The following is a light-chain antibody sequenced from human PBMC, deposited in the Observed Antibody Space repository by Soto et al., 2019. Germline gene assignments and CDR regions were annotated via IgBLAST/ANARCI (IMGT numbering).Light chain of an antibody. CDR2: GAS. J-gene: IGKJ4*01. Sequence: EIVMTQSPAPLSVSPGERATLFCRASQSVRSNFLAWYQQKPGQAPWLLIYGASTRATGVPARFSGSGSGTEFTLTVSSLQSEDVAVYYCQQYSAWPLTFGGGTKVEIK. V-gene: IGKV3-15*01. CDR1: QSVRSN. CDR3: QQYSAWPLT.